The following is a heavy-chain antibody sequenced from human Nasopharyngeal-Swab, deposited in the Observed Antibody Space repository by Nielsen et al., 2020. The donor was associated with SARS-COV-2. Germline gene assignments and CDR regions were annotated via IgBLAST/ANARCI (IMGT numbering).Heavy chain of an antibody. Sequence: SETLSLTCTVSGGSISSSSYYWGWIRQPPGKGLEWIGSIYYSGSTYYNPSLKSRVTISVDTSKNQFSLKLSSVTAADTAVYYCVGSSWYGDHYYYYGMDVWGQGTTVTVSS. CDR3: VGSSWYGDHYYYYGMDV. CDR2: IYYSGST. D-gene: IGHD6-13*01. V-gene: IGHV4-39*07. J-gene: IGHJ6*02. CDR1: GGSISSSSYY.